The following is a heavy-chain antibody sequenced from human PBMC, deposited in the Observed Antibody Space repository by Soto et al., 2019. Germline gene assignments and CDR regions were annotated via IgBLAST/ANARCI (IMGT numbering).Heavy chain of an antibody. V-gene: IGHV4-59*01. CDR2: IYYSGST. CDR1: GGSISSYY. D-gene: IGHD6-19*01. Sequence: PSATLSLTCTVSGGSISSYYWSWIRQPPGKGLEWIGYIYYSGSTNYNPSLKSRVTISVDTSKNQFSLKLSSVTAADTAVYYCARVAMADTWTAFDIWGQGTMVTVSS. J-gene: IGHJ3*02. CDR3: ARVAMADTWTAFDI.